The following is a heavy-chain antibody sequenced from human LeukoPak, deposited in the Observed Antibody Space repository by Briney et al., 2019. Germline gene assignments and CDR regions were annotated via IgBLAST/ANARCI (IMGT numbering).Heavy chain of an antibody. CDR2: ISGSGGST. D-gene: IGHD3-22*01. Sequence: PGGSLRLSSAASGFTFSSYAMSWVRQAPGKGLEWVSAISGSGGSTYYADSVKGRFTISRDNSKNTLYLQMNSLRAEDTAVYYCAKDLWDRYYYDSSGYYPAPSDYWGQGTLVTVSS. V-gene: IGHV3-23*01. CDR3: AKDLWDRYYYDSSGYYPAPSDY. J-gene: IGHJ4*02. CDR1: GFTFSSYA.